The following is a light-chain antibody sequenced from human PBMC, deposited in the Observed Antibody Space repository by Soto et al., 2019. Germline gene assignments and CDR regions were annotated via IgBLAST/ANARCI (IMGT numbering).Light chain of an antibody. Sequence: DIQXXXXPXTXSXCIGYRVXITCRASQTISSWLAWYQQKPGKAPKLLIYKASNLESGVPSRFSGSGSGTDFTLTISSLQPEDFAIYYCQQGNYFPRTFGQGTKVDIK. CDR1: QTISSW. J-gene: IGKJ1*01. V-gene: IGKV1-5*03. CDR2: KAS. CDR3: QQGNYFPRT.